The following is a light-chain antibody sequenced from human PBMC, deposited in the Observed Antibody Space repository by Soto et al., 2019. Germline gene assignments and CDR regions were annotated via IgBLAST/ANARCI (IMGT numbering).Light chain of an antibody. Sequence: EIVLTQSPATLSLSPGERATLSCRASQSVSSYLAWYQQKPGQAPRLLIYDASNRATGIPDRFSGSGSGTDFTLTISRLEPEDFAVYYCQQYDKWFSISFGQGTRLEIK. CDR3: QQYDKWFSIS. CDR2: DAS. CDR1: QSVSSY. J-gene: IGKJ5*01. V-gene: IGKV3-11*01.